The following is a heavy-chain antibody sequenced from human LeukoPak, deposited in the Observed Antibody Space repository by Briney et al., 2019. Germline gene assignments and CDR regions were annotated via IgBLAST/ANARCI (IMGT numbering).Heavy chain of an antibody. CDR3: AKLREGTTVTSLYDAFDI. J-gene: IGHJ3*02. D-gene: IGHD4-17*01. V-gene: IGHV3-23*01. Sequence: GGSLRLSCAASGFTFSSYAMNWVRQAPGEGLEWVSVISGSGSTTYYADSVKGRFTISRDNSKNTLYLQMNSLRAEDTAVYHCAKLREGTTVTSLYDAFDIWGQGTMVTVSS. CDR2: ISGSGSTT. CDR1: GFTFSSYA.